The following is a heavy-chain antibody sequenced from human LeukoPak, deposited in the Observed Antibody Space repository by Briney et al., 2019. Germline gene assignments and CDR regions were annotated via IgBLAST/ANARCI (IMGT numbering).Heavy chain of an antibody. J-gene: IGHJ3*02. V-gene: IGHV3-48*04. D-gene: IGHD3-10*01. Sequence: PGGSLRLSCAASGFTFSSYSMNWVRQAPGKGLEWVSYISSSSSTIYYADSVKGRFTISRDNAKNSLNLQMNSLRAEDTAVYYCARESYYYGSGGHAFDIWGQGTMVTVSS. CDR3: ARESYYYGSGGHAFDI. CDR2: ISSSSSTI. CDR1: GFTFSSYS.